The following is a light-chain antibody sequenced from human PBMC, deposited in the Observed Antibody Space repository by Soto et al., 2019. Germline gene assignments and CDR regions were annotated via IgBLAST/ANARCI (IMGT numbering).Light chain of an antibody. J-gene: IGKJ1*01. CDR1: QTVDTW. V-gene: IGKV1-5*03. CDR2: RAS. CDR3: QQYNNYPRP. Sequence: DIQMTQFPSTLPAYVGDTVTMTCRASQTVDTWLAWYQKKPGKAPSLLVYRASSLESGVPSRFSGSGSGTEFPLTIRSLQPDDVASSYGQQYNNYPRPFSQGTKVEVK.